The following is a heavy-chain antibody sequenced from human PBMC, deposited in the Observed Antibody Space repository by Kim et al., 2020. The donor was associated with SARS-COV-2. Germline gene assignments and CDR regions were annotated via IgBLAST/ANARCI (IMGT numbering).Heavy chain of an antibody. CDR1: GYTFTSYY. Sequence: ASVKVSCKASGYTFTSYYMHWVRQAPGQGLEWMGIINPSGGSTSYAQKFQGRVTMTRDTSTSTVYMELSSLRSEDTAVYYCARDRRIVGATTGPAYYYYGMDVWGQGTTVTVSS. V-gene: IGHV1-46*01. D-gene: IGHD1-26*01. J-gene: IGHJ6*02. CDR3: ARDRRIVGATTGPAYYYYGMDV. CDR2: INPSGGST.